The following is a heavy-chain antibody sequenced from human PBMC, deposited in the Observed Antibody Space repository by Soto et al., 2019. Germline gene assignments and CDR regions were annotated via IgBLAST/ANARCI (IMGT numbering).Heavy chain of an antibody. J-gene: IGHJ3*02. Sequence: QVQLVQSGAEVKKPGAAVKVSCKASGYTFGSYGINWVRQAPGQGLEWMGWISEYDGDTKYEQKFQGRVTMTTDTSTGTAYMDLRSLRSDDTAVYYCARGTSSSSLFGSLDIWGQWTMVTVSS. V-gene: IGHV1-18*01. CDR1: GYTFGSYG. CDR2: ISEYDGDT. D-gene: IGHD6-6*01. CDR3: ARGTSSSSLFGSLDI.